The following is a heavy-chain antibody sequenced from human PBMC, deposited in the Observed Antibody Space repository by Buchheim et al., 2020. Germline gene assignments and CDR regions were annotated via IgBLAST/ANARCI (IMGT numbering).Heavy chain of an antibody. CDR2: INHSGST. V-gene: IGHV4-34*01. CDR3: AREYCSSTSCYADY. Sequence: QVQLQQWGAGLLRPSETLSLTCAVYGGSFSGYYWSWIRQPPGKGLEWIGEINHSGSTIYNPSLKSRLTESVDTSKNQFSLKLSSVTAADTAVYYCAREYCSSTSCYADYWGQGTL. D-gene: IGHD2-2*01. J-gene: IGHJ4*02. CDR1: GGSFSGYY.